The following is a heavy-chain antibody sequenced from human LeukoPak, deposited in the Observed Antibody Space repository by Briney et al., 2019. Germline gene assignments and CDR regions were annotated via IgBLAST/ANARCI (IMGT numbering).Heavy chain of an antibody. V-gene: IGHV1-2*06. CDR2: INPNSGGT. J-gene: IGHJ4*02. CDR3: TRDLTTSGPIGI. CDR1: GYTFTDYA. Sequence: ASVKVSCKASGYTFTDYAMHWVRQAPGQGLEWMGRINPNSGGTHYPQKFQGRVTVTRDTSITTAYMELSRLTSDDTAIYFCTRDLTTSGPIGIWGQGTLVTVSA. D-gene: IGHD3-9*01.